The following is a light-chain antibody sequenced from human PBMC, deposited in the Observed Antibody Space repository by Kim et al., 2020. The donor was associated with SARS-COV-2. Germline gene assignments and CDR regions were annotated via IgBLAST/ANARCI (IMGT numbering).Light chain of an antibody. J-gene: IGKJ4*01. Sequence: SPGDRATLSCRASQSVSSNLAWYEQKPGQAPRLLMYGASTRATGVPARFSGSGSGTEFTLTIASLQSEDSAVYYCQQYNDWLRLTFGGGTKVDIK. CDR1: QSVSSN. V-gene: IGKV3-15*01. CDR2: GAS. CDR3: QQYNDWLRLT.